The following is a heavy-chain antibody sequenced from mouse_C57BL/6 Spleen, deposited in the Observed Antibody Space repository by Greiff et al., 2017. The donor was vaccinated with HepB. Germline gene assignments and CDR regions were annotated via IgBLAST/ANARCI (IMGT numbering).Heavy chain of an antibody. CDR3: ARDGYYGSSCNYFDY. V-gene: IGHV1-55*01. CDR1: GYTFTSYW. CDR2: IYPGSGST. J-gene: IGHJ2*01. Sequence: QVQLKQPGAELVKPGASVKMSCKASGYTFTSYWITWVKQRPGQGLEWIGDIYPGSGSTNYNEKFKSKATLTVDTSSSTAYMQLSSLTSEDSAVYYCARDGYYGSSCNYFDYWGQGTTLTVSS. D-gene: IGHD1-1*01.